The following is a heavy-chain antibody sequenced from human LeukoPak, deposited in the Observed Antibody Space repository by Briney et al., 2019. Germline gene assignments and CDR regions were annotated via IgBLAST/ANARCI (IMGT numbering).Heavy chain of an antibody. CDR2: ISGSGGST. CDR3: AKRNSGYGDHFDY. D-gene: IGHD4-17*01. V-gene: IGHV3-23*01. Sequence: GGSLRLSCAASGFTFSNYAMSWVRQAPGKGLEWVSAISGSGGSTYYADSVKGRFTISRDKSKNTLYLQMNSLRAEDTAVYYCAKRNSGYGDHFDYWGQGTLVTVSS. J-gene: IGHJ4*02. CDR1: GFTFSNYA.